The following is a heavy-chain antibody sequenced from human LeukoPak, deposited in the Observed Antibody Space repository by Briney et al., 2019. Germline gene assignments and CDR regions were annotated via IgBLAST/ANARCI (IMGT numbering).Heavy chain of an antibody. V-gene: IGHV1-69*05. CDR2: IIPIFGTA. Sequence: ASVKVSCKASGGTFSSYAISWVRQAPGQGLEWMGSIIPIFGTANYAQKFQGRVTITTDESTSTANMELSSLRSEDTAVYYCAREDYYDSRGYSPYNWFDPWGQGTLVTVSS. CDR3: AREDYYDSRGYSPYNWFDP. J-gene: IGHJ5*02. D-gene: IGHD3-22*01. CDR1: GGTFSSYA.